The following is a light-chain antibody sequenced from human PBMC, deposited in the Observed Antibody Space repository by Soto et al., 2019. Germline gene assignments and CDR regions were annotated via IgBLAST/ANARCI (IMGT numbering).Light chain of an antibody. Sequence: DIELTQSPGTLSLSPGERATLSCRASQSVSSSYLAWYQQKPGQAPRLLIYGASSRATGIPDRFSGSGSGTDFTLTISRLEPEYFAVYCCQQYGTSFLFTFVLGSQLNIK. V-gene: IGKV3-20*01. CDR1: QSVSSSY. CDR3: QQYGTSFLFT. CDR2: GAS. J-gene: IGKJ3*01.